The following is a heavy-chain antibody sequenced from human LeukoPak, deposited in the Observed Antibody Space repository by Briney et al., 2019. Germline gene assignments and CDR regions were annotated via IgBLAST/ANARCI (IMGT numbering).Heavy chain of an antibody. Sequence: PGGSLRLSCAASGFTFSNYIMSWVRLAPGEGLEWVSSVSGDGRSTYYTQSVEGRFTVSRDNSKNTLYLQLNSLRAEDTALYYCAKGGILHDSVSYLDCWGQGTLVTVSS. D-gene: IGHD1-1*01. V-gene: IGHV3-23*01. CDR1: GFTFSNYI. J-gene: IGHJ4*02. CDR3: AKGGILHDSVSYLDC. CDR2: VSGDGRST.